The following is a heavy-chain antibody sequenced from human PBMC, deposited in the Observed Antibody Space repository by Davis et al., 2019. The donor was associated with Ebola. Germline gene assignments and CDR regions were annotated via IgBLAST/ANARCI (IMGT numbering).Heavy chain of an antibody. CDR3: ARGAAFGVVTDPMDV. Sequence: GSLRLSCAASGFTVSSNYMSWVRQAPGKGLEWIGYIYYSGSTYYNPSLKSRVTISVDTSKNQFSLKLSSVTAADTAVYYCARGAAFGVVTDPMDVWGQGTTVTVSS. V-gene: IGHV4-59*06. CDR1: GFTVSSNY. J-gene: IGHJ6*02. CDR2: IYYSGST. D-gene: IGHD3-3*01.